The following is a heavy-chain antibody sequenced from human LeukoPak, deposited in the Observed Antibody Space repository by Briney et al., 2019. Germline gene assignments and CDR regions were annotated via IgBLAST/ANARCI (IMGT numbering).Heavy chain of an antibody. CDR2: IKSKAHGGTT. J-gene: IGHJ4*02. D-gene: IGHD1-26*01. CDR1: GFTFSNAW. Sequence: PWGSLRLSCAASGFTFSNAWMSWVRQAPGKGLEWIGRIKSKAHGGTTDYAAPVKGRFTISRDDSKNTLYLQMNSLKTEDTAVYYCTTSTLFSGSYSDDYWGQGTLVTVSS. CDR3: TTSTLFSGSYSDDY. V-gene: IGHV3-15*01.